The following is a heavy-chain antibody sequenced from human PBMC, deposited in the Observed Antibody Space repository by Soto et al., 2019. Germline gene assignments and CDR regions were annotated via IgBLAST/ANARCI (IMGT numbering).Heavy chain of an antibody. Sequence: ASETLSLTCTVSGGSISSSSYYWGWIRQPPGKGLEWIGSIYYSGSTYYNPSLKSRVTISVDTSKNQFSLKLSSVTAADTAVYYCASDPEDCSSTRCYWGWSQGTLATVSS. CDR2: IYYSGST. J-gene: IGHJ4*02. CDR3: ASDPEDCSSTRCYWG. D-gene: IGHD2-2*01. V-gene: IGHV4-39*01. CDR1: GGSISSSSYY.